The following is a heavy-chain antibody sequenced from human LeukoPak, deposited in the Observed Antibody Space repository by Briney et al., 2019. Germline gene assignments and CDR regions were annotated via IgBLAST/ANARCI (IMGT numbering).Heavy chain of an antibody. V-gene: IGHV3-33*08. Sequence: PGGSLRLSCAASGFTFSNYAIHWVRQAPGKGLEWVAVIWYDGSNKYYADSVKGRFTISRDNSKNTLYLQMNSLRAEDTAVYYCARPTYSGSYYWFDYWGQGTLVTVSS. D-gene: IGHD1-26*01. CDR3: ARPTYSGSYYWFDY. CDR2: IWYDGSNK. CDR1: GFTFSNYA. J-gene: IGHJ4*02.